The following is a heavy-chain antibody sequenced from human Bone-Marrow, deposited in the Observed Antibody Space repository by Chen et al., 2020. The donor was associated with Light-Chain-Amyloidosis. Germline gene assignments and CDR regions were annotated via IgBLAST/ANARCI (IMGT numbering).Heavy chain of an antibody. Sequence: QVQLVETGGCVFEPRRSLTLSCAVSGITFRSSGMDWVSQAPGTGLEWVAVIWYDGSNKFYADSVTVLFSISIENSKNTLYLRMNSLRAEDTAVYYCARDKFWVVVASTRYGMDVWGQGTTVTVSS. CDR2: IWYDGSNK. CDR3: ARDKFWVVVASTRYGMDV. D-gene: IGHD2-15*01. J-gene: IGHJ6*02. V-gene: IGHV3-33*01. CDR1: GITFRSSG.